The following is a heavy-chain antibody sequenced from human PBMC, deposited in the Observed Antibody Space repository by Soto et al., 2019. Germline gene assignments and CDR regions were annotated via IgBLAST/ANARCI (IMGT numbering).Heavy chain of an antibody. Sequence: SETLSLTCTVSGGSISSSSYYWGWIRQPPGKGLEWIGSIYYSGSTYYNPSLKSRVTISVDTSKNQFSLKLSSVTAADTAVYYCARQGLIGGYSYGRTFDYWGQGTLVTVSS. J-gene: IGHJ4*02. D-gene: IGHD5-18*01. CDR3: ARQGLIGGYSYGRTFDY. CDR2: IYYSGST. V-gene: IGHV4-39*01. CDR1: GGSISSSSYY.